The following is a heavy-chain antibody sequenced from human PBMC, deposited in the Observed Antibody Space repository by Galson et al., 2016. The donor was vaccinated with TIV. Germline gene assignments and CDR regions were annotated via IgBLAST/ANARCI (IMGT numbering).Heavy chain of an antibody. V-gene: IGHV3-74*01. Sequence: SLRLSCAASGFTFSSYWMHWVRQAPGKGLLWVARINGDGSSTDYADSVEGRFTISRDSAKSTLYLQMSSLRAEDTALYFCARTLDYFHSSVYSYRSEFLYYPMDVWGQGTRSPSP. CDR3: ARTLDYFHSSVYSYRSEFLYYPMDV. D-gene: IGHD5/OR15-5a*01. CDR1: GFTFSSYW. J-gene: IGHJ6*02. CDR2: INGDGSST.